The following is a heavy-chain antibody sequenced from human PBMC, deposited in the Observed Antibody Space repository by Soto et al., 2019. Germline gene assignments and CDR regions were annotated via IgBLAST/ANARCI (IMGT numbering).Heavy chain of an antibody. V-gene: IGHV1-18*01. CDR1: DYTFTNYD. D-gene: IGHD5-12*01. Sequence: GASVKVSRKTSDYTFTNYDISWVRQAPGQGLEWMGWISAYNGNTNYAQKLQGRVTMTTDTSTSTAYVELRSLRSDDTAVYYCARRGYSGYDFDYWGQGTLVTVSS. CDR3: ARRGYSGYDFDY. J-gene: IGHJ4*02. CDR2: ISAYNGNT.